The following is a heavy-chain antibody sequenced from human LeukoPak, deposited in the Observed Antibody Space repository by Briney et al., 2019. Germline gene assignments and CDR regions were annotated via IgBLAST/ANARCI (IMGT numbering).Heavy chain of an antibody. D-gene: IGHD5-18*01. CDR1: GGTISSSSYY. Sequence: SETLSLTCTVSGGTISSSSYYWGWIRQPPGKGLEWIGSIYYSGSTYYNPSLKSRVTISVDTSKNQFSLKLSSVTAADTAVYYCARLLVDTAMGYFDYWSQGTLVTVSS. CDR2: IYYSGST. V-gene: IGHV4-39*01. CDR3: ARLLVDTAMGYFDY. J-gene: IGHJ4*02.